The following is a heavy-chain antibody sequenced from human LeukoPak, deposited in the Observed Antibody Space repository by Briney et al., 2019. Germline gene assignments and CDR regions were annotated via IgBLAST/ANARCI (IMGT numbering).Heavy chain of an antibody. CDR1: GYTFTDYY. V-gene: IGHV1-69-2*01. CDR3: ATVVKSGSGSYYPVY. CDR2: VDPEDGET. Sequence: ASVKVSCKVSGYTFTDYYMHWVHQAPGKGLEWMGLVDPEDGETIYAEKFQGRVTITADTSTDTAYMELSSLRSEDTAVYYCATVVKSGSGSYYPVYWGQGTLVTVSS. D-gene: IGHD1-26*01. J-gene: IGHJ4*02.